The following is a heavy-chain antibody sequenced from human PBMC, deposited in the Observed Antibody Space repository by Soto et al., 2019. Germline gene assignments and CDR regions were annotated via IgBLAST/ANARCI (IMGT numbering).Heavy chain of an antibody. D-gene: IGHD2-8*01. J-gene: IGHJ6*03. CDR2: ISGSGGST. CDR3: AKGNDIVLIFNYYYMDV. Sequence: GGSLRLSCAASGFTFSSYAMSWVRQAPGKGLEWVSAISGSGGSTYYADSVKGRFTISRDNSKNTLYLQMNSLRAEDTAVYYCAKGNDIVLIFNYYYMDVWGKGTTVTVSS. V-gene: IGHV3-23*01. CDR1: GFTFSSYA.